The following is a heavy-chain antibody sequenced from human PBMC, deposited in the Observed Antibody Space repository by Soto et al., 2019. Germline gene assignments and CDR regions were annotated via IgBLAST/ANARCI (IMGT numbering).Heavy chain of an antibody. CDR1: GYTFTRYG. V-gene: IGHV1-18*01. D-gene: IGHD3-16*01. Sequence: QVQLVQSGAEVKNPGASVKVSCKASGYTFTRYGIGWARQAPGQGLEWMGWINTYNGNTNYAQNVQGRVTLTTDTSTSTAYMELRSLRSNDTAIYYCAMVDVYVTPSPQDVWGQVTTGIVSS. CDR2: INTYNGNT. CDR3: AMVDVYVTPSPQDV. J-gene: IGHJ6*02.